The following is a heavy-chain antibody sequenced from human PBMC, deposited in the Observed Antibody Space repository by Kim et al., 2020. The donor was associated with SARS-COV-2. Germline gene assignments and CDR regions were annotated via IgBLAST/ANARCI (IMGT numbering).Heavy chain of an antibody. CDR1: GGSISSGGYS. CDR3: ARAPYYDILTGQFEGFDY. J-gene: IGHJ4*02. CDR2: IYHSGST. V-gene: IGHV4-30-2*01. Sequence: SETLSLTCAVSGGSISSGGYSWSWIRQPPGKGLEWIGYIYHSGSTYYNPSLKSRVTISVDRSKNQFSLKLSSVTAADTAVYYCARAPYYDILTGQFEGFDYWGQGTLVTVSS. D-gene: IGHD3-9*01.